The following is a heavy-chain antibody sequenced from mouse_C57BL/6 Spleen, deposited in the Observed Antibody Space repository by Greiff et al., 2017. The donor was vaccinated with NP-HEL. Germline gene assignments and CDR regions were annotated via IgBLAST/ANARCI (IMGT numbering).Heavy chain of an antibody. CDR2: ISSGGDYI. Sequence: EVQGVESGEGLVKPGGSLKLSCAASGFTFSSYAMSWVRQTPEKRLEWVAYISSGGDYIYYADTVQGRFTISRDNARNTLYLQMSSLKSEDTAMYYCTRDRGTTVVAHFDYWGQGTTLTVSS. V-gene: IGHV5-9-1*02. CDR1: GFTFSSYA. CDR3: TRDRGTTVVAHFDY. J-gene: IGHJ2*01. D-gene: IGHD1-1*01.